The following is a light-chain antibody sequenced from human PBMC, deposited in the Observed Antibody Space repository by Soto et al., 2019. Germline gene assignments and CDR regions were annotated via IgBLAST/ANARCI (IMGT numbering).Light chain of an antibody. CDR2: GAS. CDR1: QSVSSN. Sequence: EIVMTQSPATLSVSPGERATLSCRASQSVSSNLAWYQQKPGRAPRLLIYGASTRVTGVPARFSGSGSGTEFTLTISSLQSEDFAVYCCQQYHTTPLTFGQGTKVEV. J-gene: IGKJ1*01. V-gene: IGKV3-15*01. CDR3: QQYHTTPLT.